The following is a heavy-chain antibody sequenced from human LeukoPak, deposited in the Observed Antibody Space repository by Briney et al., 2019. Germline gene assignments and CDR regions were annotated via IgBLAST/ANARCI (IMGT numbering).Heavy chain of an antibody. CDR2: INPNSGGT. CDR1: GYTFTGYY. Sequence: SVKVSCKASGYTFTGYYMHWVGQAPGQGLEWMGWINPNSGGTNYAQKFQGRVTMTRDTSISTAYTELSRLRSDDTAVYYCARAGITAAATKYFQHWGQGTLVTVSS. J-gene: IGHJ1*01. D-gene: IGHD6-13*01. CDR3: ARAGITAAATKYFQH. V-gene: IGHV1-2*02.